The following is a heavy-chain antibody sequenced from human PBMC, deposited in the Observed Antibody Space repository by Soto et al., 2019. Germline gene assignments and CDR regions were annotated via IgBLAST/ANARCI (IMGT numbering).Heavy chain of an antibody. CDR1: GFTFSSYW. CDR3: ARIFGPYYDFWSGYSPFDY. J-gene: IGHJ4*02. Sequence: SLRLSCAASGFTFSSYWMSWVRQAPGKGLEWVANIKQDGSEKYYVDSVKGRFTISRDNAKNSLYLQINSLRAEDTAVYYCARIFGPYYDFWSGYSPFDYWGQGTLVTVSS. CDR2: IKQDGSEK. D-gene: IGHD3-3*01. V-gene: IGHV3-7*01.